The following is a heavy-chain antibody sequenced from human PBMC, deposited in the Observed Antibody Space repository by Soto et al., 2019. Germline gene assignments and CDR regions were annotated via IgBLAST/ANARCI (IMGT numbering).Heavy chain of an antibody. CDR1: GLSLSTSAVG. CDR2: IYWDDDK. J-gene: IGHJ4*02. CDR3: AHRRLYINTGYPVLFDY. V-gene: IGHV2-5*02. D-gene: IGHD5-12*01. Sequence: QITLKESGPTLVKPTQTLTLTCTFSGLSLSTSAVGVGWIRQPPGKALEWLALIYWDDDKRYSPSLRSRLTITKDTSKNQVVLTMTNMDPVDTATYSCAHRRLYINTGYPVLFDYWGQGTLVTVSS.